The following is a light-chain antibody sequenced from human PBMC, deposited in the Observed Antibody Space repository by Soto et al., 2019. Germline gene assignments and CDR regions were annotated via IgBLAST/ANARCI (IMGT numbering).Light chain of an antibody. CDR3: QQYGSSPLIT. V-gene: IGKV3-20*01. CDR2: GVS. CDR1: QRLSASD. J-gene: IGKJ5*01. Sequence: EIVLTQSPGTLCLSPGERATLPCRASQRLSASDIAWYQQKPGQAPKFVIYGVSSRATGIPDRFSGSGSGTDFTLTISRLEPEDFAVYHCQQYGSSPLITFGQGTRLEIK.